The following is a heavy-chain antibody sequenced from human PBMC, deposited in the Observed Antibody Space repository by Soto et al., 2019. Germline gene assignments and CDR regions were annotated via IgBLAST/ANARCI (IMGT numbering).Heavy chain of an antibody. J-gene: IGHJ6*02. CDR3: ARAGFRAPSYYGMDV. CDR1: GFTFSSYG. CDR2: IWYDGSNK. Sequence: GGSLRLSCAASGFTFSSYGMHWVRQAPGKGLEWVAVIWYDGSNKYYADSVKGRFTISRDNSKNTLYLQMNSLRAEDTAVYYCARAGFRAPSYYGMDVWGQGTTVTVSS. D-gene: IGHD1-26*01. V-gene: IGHV3-33*01.